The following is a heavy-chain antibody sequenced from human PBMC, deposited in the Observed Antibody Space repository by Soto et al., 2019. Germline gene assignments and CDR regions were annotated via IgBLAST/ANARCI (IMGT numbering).Heavy chain of an antibody. CDR3: ASFITLFGCVRAFDI. CDR1: GGAFSSYA. J-gene: IGHJ3*02. D-gene: IGHD3-3*01. CDR2: IIPIFGTA. Sequence: SVKVSCKASGGAFSSYAISWVRQAPAQGREWMGGIIPIFGTADYAQKFEGRGTITADESTSTAYMELSSLRSEDTAVYYCASFITLFGCVRAFDIWGQGTMVTVSS. V-gene: IGHV1-69*13.